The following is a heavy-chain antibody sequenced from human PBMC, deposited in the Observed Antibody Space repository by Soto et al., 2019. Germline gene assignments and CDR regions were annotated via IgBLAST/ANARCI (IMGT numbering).Heavy chain of an antibody. J-gene: IGHJ6*02. CDR2: IYYSGGT. V-gene: IGHV4-59*01. CDR1: GGSISSYY. CDR3: ARHIAAAGTPYGMDV. Sequence: SETLSLTCTVSGGSISSYYWSWIRQPPGKGLEWIGYIYYSGGTNYNPSLKRRVTISVDTSKNQFSLKLSSVTAADTAVYYCARHIAAAGTPYGMDVWGQGTTVTVSS. D-gene: IGHD6-13*01.